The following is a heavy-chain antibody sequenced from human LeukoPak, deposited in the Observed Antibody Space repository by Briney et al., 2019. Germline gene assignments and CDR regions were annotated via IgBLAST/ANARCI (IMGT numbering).Heavy chain of an antibody. J-gene: IGHJ4*01. D-gene: IGHD3-9*01. CDR3: ARSLTGYDPLSAF. CDR2: MTASSVTF. V-gene: IGHV3-48*03. CDR1: GFTFSSHA. Sequence: PGGSLRLSCEVSGFTFSSHAMNWVRQVPGRGLEWIAYMTASSVTFYYADSVRGRFTISRDNAKNSLFLQMDSLTVEDTAVYYCARSLTGYDPLSAFWGHGTLVTVSS.